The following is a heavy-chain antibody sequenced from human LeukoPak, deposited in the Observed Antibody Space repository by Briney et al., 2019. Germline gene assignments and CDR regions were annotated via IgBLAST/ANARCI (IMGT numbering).Heavy chain of an antibody. Sequence: SETLSLTCTVSGGSISSYYWSWIRQPPGKGLEWIGYIYYSGSTNYNPSLKSRVTISVDTSKNQFSLKLSSVTAADTAVYYCARGAVADYWGQGTLVTVSS. CDR2: IYYSGST. J-gene: IGHJ4*02. CDR1: GGSISSYY. V-gene: IGHV4-59*12. D-gene: IGHD6-19*01. CDR3: ARGAVADY.